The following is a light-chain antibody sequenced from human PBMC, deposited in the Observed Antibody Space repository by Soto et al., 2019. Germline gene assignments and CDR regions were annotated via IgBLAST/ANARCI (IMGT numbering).Light chain of an antibody. CDR3: QQYNSYPWT. V-gene: IGKV1-5*03. Sequence: DIQRTQSPSTLSASVRDRVSITCRASETIYNWLAWYQQKPGKAPKLLIYKASSLESGVPSRFSGSGSGTEFTLTISSLQPDDFATYYCQQYNSYPWTVGQGTKVDIK. CDR2: KAS. J-gene: IGKJ1*01. CDR1: ETIYNW.